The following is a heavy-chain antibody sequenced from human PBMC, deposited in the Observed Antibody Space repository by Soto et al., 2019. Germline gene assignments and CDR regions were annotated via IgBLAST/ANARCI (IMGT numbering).Heavy chain of an antibody. V-gene: IGHV4-34*01. D-gene: IGHD3-10*01. CDR3: ARGWGRYYGSGSYYF. J-gene: IGHJ4*02. Sequence: QVQLQQWGAGLLKPSETLSLTCAVYGGSFSGYYWSWIRQPPGKGLEWIGEINHSGSTNYSPPLKSRVTISVDTSKNQFSLKLSSVTAADTAVYYCARGWGRYYGSGSYYFWGQGTLVTVSS. CDR1: GGSFSGYY. CDR2: INHSGST.